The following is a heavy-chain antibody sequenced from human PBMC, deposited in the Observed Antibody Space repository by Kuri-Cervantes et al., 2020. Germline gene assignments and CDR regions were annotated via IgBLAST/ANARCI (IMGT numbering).Heavy chain of an antibody. CDR3: ARGRHEEYPVGGDYYYGMDV. Sequence: GGSLRLSCAASGFTFSSYWMSWVRQAPGKGLEWVANIKQDGSEKYYVDSVKGRFTISRDNAKNSLYLQMNSLRSEDTAVYYCARGRHEEYPVGGDYYYGMDVWGQGTTVTVSS. CDR1: GFTFSSYW. CDR2: IKQDGSEK. J-gene: IGHJ6*02. D-gene: IGHD2/OR15-2a*01. V-gene: IGHV3-7*03.